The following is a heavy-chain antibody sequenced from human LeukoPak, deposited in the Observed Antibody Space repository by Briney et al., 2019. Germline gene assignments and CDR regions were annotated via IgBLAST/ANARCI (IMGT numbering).Heavy chain of an antibody. CDR3: VRSLDY. V-gene: IGHV3-23*01. Sequence: GGPLRLSCAASGFPFSTYAMNWVRQAPGKGLEWVSVITGSGGFTQYADSVKGRFTISRDNSKNTVYLQMNSLRVEDTALYYCVRSLDYWGQGTLVTVSS. J-gene: IGHJ4*02. CDR1: GFPFSTYA. CDR2: ITGSGGFT.